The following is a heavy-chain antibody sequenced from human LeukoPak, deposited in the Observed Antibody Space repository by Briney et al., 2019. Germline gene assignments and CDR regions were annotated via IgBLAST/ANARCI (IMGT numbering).Heavy chain of an antibody. CDR2: INPNSGGT. V-gene: IGHV1-2*02. D-gene: IGHD2-2*01. Sequence: ASVKVSCKASAYTFTGYYMHWVRQAPGQGPEWIGWINPNSGGTNYAQKFQGRVTMTRDTSISTAYMELSRLRSDDTAVYYCARVCSSTSCYSRSIDYWGQGTLVTVSS. CDR1: AYTFTGYY. CDR3: ARVCSSTSCYSRSIDY. J-gene: IGHJ4*02.